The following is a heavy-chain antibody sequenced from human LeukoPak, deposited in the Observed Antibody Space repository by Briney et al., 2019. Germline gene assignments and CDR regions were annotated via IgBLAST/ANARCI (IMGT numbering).Heavy chain of an antibody. D-gene: IGHD5-24*01. J-gene: IGHJ4*02. CDR3: ARLYLPATRFDY. CDR1: GYIFTSYN. Sequence: GASVKVSCKASGYIFTSYNMYWVRQAPGQGLEWMGWINPNSGGTNYAQKFQGRVTMTRDTSISTAYMELSRLRSDDTAVYYCARLYLPATRFDYWGQGTLVTDSS. V-gene: IGHV1-2*02. CDR2: INPNSGGT.